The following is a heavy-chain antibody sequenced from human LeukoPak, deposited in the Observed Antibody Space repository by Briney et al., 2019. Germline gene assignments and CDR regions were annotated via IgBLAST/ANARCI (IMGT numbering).Heavy chain of an antibody. Sequence: GGSLRLSCAASGFTFSSYSMNWVRQAPGKGLEWVSYISSCSSTIYYADSVKGRFTISRDNSKNTLYLQMNSLRAEDTAVYYCARGTPSSSGWLYYGMDVWGQGTTVTVSS. CDR1: GFTFSSYS. J-gene: IGHJ6*02. V-gene: IGHV3-48*01. CDR3: ARGTPSSSGWLYYGMDV. CDR2: ISSCSSTI. D-gene: IGHD6-19*01.